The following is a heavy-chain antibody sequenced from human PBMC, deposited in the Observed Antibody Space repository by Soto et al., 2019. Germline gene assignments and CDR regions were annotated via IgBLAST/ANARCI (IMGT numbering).Heavy chain of an antibody. V-gene: IGHV5-51*01. CDR2: IHPGDSDT. D-gene: IGHD2-15*01. CDR3: ARTPGPEVAASLEYYYFSGMDV. CDR1: GYSFTSYW. J-gene: IGHJ6*02. Sequence: GESLKIFCEASGYSFTSYWIDWVRQMPGKGLEWMGIIHPGDSDTKYSPSFQGQVTISVDKSITTAYLQWSSLKASDTAMYYCARTPGPEVAASLEYYYFSGMDVWGQGTTVTVSS.